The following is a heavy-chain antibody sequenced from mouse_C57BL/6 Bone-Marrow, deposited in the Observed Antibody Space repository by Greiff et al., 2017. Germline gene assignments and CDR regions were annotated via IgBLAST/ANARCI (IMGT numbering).Heavy chain of an antibody. D-gene: IGHD2-1*01. CDR3: ASHYGNYVGYAMDY. V-gene: IGHV1-26*01. J-gene: IGHJ4*01. CDR2: INPNNGGT. CDR1: GYTFTDYY. Sequence: EVQLQQSGPELVKPGASVKISCKASGYTFTDYYMNWVKQSHGKSLEWIGDINPNNGGTSYNQKFKGKATLTVEKSSSTAYMELRSLTSEDSAVYYCASHYGNYVGYAMDYWGQGTSVTVSS.